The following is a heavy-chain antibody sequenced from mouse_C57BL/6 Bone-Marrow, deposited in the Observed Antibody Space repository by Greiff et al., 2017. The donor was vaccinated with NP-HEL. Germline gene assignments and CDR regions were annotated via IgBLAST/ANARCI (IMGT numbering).Heavy chain of an antibody. CDR2: IDPSDSYT. CDR1: GYTFTSYW. Sequence: QVQLQQPGAELVKPGASVKLSCKASGYTFTSYWMQWVKQRPGQGLEWIGEIDPSDSYTNYNQKFKGKATLTVDTSSSTAYMQLSSLTSEDSAVYYCAREDYYEGAMDYWGQGTSVTVSS. J-gene: IGHJ4*01. V-gene: IGHV1-50*01. CDR3: AREDYYEGAMDY. D-gene: IGHD2-4*01.